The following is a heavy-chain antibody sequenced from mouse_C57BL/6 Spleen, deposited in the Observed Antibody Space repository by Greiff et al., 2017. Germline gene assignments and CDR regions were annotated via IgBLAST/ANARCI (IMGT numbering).Heavy chain of an antibody. V-gene: IGHV1-74*01. CDR2: IHPSDSDT. CDR1: GYTFTSYW. CDR3: ASDSSGQYYFDY. D-gene: IGHD3-2*02. Sequence: QVQLQQPGAELVKPGASVTVSCKASGYTFTSYWMHWVKQRPGPGLEWIGRIHPSDSDTNYNQKFKGKATLTVDKSSSTAYMQLSSLTSEDSAVYYCASDSSGQYYFDYWGQGTTLTVSS. J-gene: IGHJ2*01.